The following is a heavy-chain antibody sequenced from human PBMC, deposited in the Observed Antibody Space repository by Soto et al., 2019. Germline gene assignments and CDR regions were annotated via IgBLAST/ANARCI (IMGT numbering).Heavy chain of an antibody. CDR2: IIANGGST. D-gene: IGHD6-19*01. CDR3: VIPPQWLLYGMDV. CDR1: GFTFSNYA. Sequence: GGSLRLSCEASGFTFSNYAMSWVRQAPGKGLEWVSGIIANGGSTYYADSVKGRFTISRDNSKNTLYLQMSSLRAEDAAVYYCVIPPQWLLYGMDVRGQGTTVTVSS. V-gene: IGHV3-23*01. J-gene: IGHJ6*02.